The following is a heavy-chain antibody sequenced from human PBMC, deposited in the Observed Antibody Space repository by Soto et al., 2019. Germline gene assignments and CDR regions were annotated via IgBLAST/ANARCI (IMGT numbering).Heavy chain of an antibody. CDR1: GGSFSGYH. J-gene: IGHJ6*02. Sequence: SETLSLTCAVYGGSFSGYHWSWIRQPPGKGLEWIGEINHSGSTNYNPSLKSRVTISVDTSKNQFSLKLSSVTAADTAVYYCARGLSRAAPFNYYDSSGPNVNYYGIDVWGQGTTVTVSS. D-gene: IGHD3-22*01. CDR2: INHSGST. V-gene: IGHV4-34*01. CDR3: ARGLSRAAPFNYYDSSGPNVNYYGIDV.